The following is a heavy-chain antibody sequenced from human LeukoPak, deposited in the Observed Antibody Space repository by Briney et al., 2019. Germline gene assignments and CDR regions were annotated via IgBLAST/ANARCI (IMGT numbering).Heavy chain of an antibody. Sequence: GGSLRLSCAASGFTFSDYYMSWIRQAPGKGLEWVSYISSSGSTIYYADSVKGRFTISRDNAKNSLYLQMNSLRAEDTAVYYCAKDRNYYYMDVWGKGTTVTVSS. J-gene: IGHJ6*03. CDR1: GFTFSDYY. CDR3: AKDRNYYYMDV. V-gene: IGHV3-11*04. CDR2: ISSSGSTI.